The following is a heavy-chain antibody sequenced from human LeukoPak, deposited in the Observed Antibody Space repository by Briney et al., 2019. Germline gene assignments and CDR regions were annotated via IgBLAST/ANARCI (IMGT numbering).Heavy chain of an antibody. CDR1: GGSISSGGYY. CDR3: ARETYSYYMDV. D-gene: IGHD4-11*01. Sequence: PSQTLSLTCTVSGGSISSGGYYWSWIRQPPGKGLEWIGYIYHSGSTYYNPSLKSRVTISVDRSKNQFSLKLSSVTAADTAVYYCARETYSYYMDVWGKGTTVTVSS. V-gene: IGHV4-30-2*01. J-gene: IGHJ6*03. CDR2: IYHSGST.